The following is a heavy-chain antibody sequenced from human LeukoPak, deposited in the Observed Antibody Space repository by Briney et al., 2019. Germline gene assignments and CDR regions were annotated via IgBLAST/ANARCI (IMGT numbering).Heavy chain of an antibody. CDR3: ARDVSGYDFWSGYAGPLFY. CDR2: ISAYNGNT. V-gene: IGHV1-18*01. CDR1: GYTFTSYG. Sequence: ASVKVSCKASGYTFTSYGISWVRQAPGQGLEWMGWISAYNGNTNYAQKLQGRVTMTTDTSTSTAYMELRSLRSDDTAVYYCARDVSGYDFWSGYAGPLFYWGQGTLVTVSS. D-gene: IGHD3-3*01. J-gene: IGHJ4*02.